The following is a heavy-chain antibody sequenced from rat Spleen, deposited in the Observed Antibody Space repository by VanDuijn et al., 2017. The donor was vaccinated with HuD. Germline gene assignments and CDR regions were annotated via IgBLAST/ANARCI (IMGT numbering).Heavy chain of an antibody. CDR2: ISYDGSST. D-gene: IGHD1-11*01. V-gene: IGHV5-29*01. J-gene: IGHJ2*01. CDR1: GFIFSNYG. Sequence: EVQLVESGGDLVQPGRSLKLSCTASGFIFSNYGMAWVRQAPTKGLEWVATISYDGSSTYYRDSVKGRFTISRDNAKSTLYLQMNSLRSEDTATYYCTRRRSHFDYWGQGVMVTVSS. CDR3: TRRRSHFDY.